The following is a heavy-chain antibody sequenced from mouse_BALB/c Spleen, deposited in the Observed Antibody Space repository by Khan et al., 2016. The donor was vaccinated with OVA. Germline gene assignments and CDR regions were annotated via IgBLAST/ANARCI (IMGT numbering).Heavy chain of an antibody. Sequence: QIQLVQSGPELKKPGETVKISCKASGYTFTNYGMNWVKQAPGKGLKWMGWINTYTGEPTYADDFKGRVVFSLETSASAAYLQISNLKNEDITTYYCAKITSYWDTDYWGQGTTVTVSS. CDR2: INTYTGEP. J-gene: IGHJ4*01. CDR1: GYTFTNYG. CDR3: AKITSYWDTDY. V-gene: IGHV9-1*02. D-gene: IGHD4-1*01.